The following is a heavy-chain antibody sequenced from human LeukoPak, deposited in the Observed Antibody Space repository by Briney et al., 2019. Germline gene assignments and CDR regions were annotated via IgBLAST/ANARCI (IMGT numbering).Heavy chain of an antibody. CDR1: GYTFTSYG. J-gene: IGHJ6*03. CDR2: ISAYNGNT. Sequence: ASVKVSCKASGYTFTSYGISWVRQAPGQGLEWMGWISAYNGNTNYAQKLQGRVTMTTDTSTSTAYMELRSLRSDDTAVYYCARVDYYDSSGYYYYYYMDVWGKGTTVVISS. V-gene: IGHV1-18*01. CDR3: ARVDYYDSSGYYYYYYMDV. D-gene: IGHD3-22*01.